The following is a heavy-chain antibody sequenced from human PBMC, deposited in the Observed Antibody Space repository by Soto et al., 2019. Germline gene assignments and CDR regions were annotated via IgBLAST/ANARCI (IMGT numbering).Heavy chain of an antibody. CDR3: ARGTWESNGSAV. V-gene: IGHV4-59*01. Sequence: YYWIWCRLPPGKGPEWIGYINYSGSTNHHPSLKSRVPISVDTSKNQFSLKLSSVTAADTAVYYMARGTWESNGSAVWAQLTTVSVS. CDR2: INYSGST. CDR1: YY. J-gene: IGHJ6*02. D-gene: IGHD1-26*01.